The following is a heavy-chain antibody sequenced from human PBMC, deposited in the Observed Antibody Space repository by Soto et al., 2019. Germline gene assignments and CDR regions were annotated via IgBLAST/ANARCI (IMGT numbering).Heavy chain of an antibody. CDR1: GYTFTSYD. V-gene: IGHV1-8*01. Sequence: GASVKVSCKASGYTFTSYDINWVRQATGQGLEWMGWMNPNSGNTGYAQKFQGRVTMTRNTSISTAYMELSSLRSEDTAVYYCARIRTGTPAYNWFDPWGQGTLVTVSS. D-gene: IGHD1-1*01. CDR2: MNPNSGNT. CDR3: ARIRTGTPAYNWFDP. J-gene: IGHJ5*02.